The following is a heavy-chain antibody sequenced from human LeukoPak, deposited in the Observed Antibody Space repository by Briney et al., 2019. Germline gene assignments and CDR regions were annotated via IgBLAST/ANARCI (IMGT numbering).Heavy chain of an antibody. CDR3: ARGSAAAAPGTKNP. D-gene: IGHD6-13*01. J-gene: IGHJ5*02. Sequence: GASVKVSCKASGYTFSSYGISWVRQAPVQGLEWMGWISAYNGNTNYAQKLQGRVTMTTDTSTSTAYMELRSLRSDDTAVYYCARGSAAAAPGTKNPWGQGTLVTVSS. V-gene: IGHV1-18*01. CDR1: GYTFSSYG. CDR2: ISAYNGNT.